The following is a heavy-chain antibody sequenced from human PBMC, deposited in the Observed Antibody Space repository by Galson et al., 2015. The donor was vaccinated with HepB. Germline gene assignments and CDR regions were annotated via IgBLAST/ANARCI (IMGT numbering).Heavy chain of an antibody. J-gene: IGHJ4*02. Sequence: SVKVSCKASGYTFTSYYMHWVRQAPGQGLEWMGIINPSGGSTSYAQKFQGRVTMTRDTSTSTVYMELSSLRSEDTAVYYCARDRTDLWFGELLGTESSYYFDYWGQGTLVTVSS. CDR1: GYTFTSYY. V-gene: IGHV1-46*01. CDR2: INPSGGST. CDR3: ARDRTDLWFGELLGTESSYYFDY. D-gene: IGHD3-10*01.